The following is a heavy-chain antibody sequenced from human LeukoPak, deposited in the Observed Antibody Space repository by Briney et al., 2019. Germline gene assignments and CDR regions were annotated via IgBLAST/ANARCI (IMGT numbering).Heavy chain of an antibody. CDR2: TYYRSKWYN. V-gene: IGHV6-1*01. J-gene: IGHJ3*02. CDR1: GDSVSSNSAA. CDR3: AREGVAMITFGGVIVPDAFDI. Sequence: SQTLSLTCAISGDSVSSNSAAWNWIRQSPSRGLEWLGRTYYRSKWYNDYAVSVKSRITINPDTSKNQFSLQLNSVTPEDTAVYYCAREGVAMITFGGVIVPDAFDIWGQGTMVTVSS. D-gene: IGHD3-16*02.